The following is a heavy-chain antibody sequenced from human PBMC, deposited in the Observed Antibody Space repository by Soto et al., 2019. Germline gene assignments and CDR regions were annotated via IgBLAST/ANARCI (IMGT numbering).Heavy chain of an antibody. V-gene: IGHV1-69*08. J-gene: IGHJ2*01. CDR1: GGTFSSYT. CDR3: AGEGLRWRHWYVDL. CDR2: IIPILGIA. Sequence: QVQLVQSGAEVKKPGSSVKVSCKASGGTFSSYTISWVRQDPGQVLEWMGRIIPILGIANYAQKFQGRVTITADKSTSTAYMELRSLRPEDTDVYYCAGEGLRWRHWYVDLWGRGTLVTVSS. D-gene: IGHD4-17*01.